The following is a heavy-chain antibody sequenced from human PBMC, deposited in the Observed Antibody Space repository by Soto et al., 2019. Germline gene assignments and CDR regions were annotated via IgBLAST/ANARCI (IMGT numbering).Heavy chain of an antibody. J-gene: IGHJ4*02. D-gene: IGHD2-21*01. CDR2: FIPILDMA. CDR3: AITYCRDNSCPRDFDF. V-gene: IGHV1-69*02. CDR1: GGTFNTYT. Sequence: QVQVVQSGAEVKKPESSVKVSCKPSGGTFNTYTVNWVRLAPGHGLEWMGRFIPILDMANYAQKFQDRVTITAGRYTFTAYMELNSLRSDDTAVYYCAITYCRDNSCPRDFDFWGPGTRVTVSS.